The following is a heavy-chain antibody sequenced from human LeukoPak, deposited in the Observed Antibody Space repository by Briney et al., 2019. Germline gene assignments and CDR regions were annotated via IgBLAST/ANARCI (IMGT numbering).Heavy chain of an antibody. Sequence: GGSLRLPCAASGFTFSSYDMHWVRQATGKGLEWVSAIGTAGDTYYPGSVKGRFTISRENAKNSLYLQMNSLRAGDTAVYYCARAGGADDAFDIWGQGTMVTVSS. J-gene: IGHJ3*02. V-gene: IGHV3-13*01. CDR3: ARAGGADDAFDI. D-gene: IGHD3-16*01. CDR1: GFTFSSYD. CDR2: IGTAGDT.